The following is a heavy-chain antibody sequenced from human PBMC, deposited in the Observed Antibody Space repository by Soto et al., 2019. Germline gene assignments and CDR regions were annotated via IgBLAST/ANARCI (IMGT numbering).Heavy chain of an antibody. V-gene: IGHV3-64*04. CDR1: GFTFSSYA. J-gene: IGHJ4*02. Sequence: GGSLRLSCSASGFTFSSYAMHWVRQSPGKGLEYVSVISSNGDNTYYADSVKGRFTISRDNSKNTLYLQMNSLRAEDTAVYYCAKAIRPGSSYVALDYWGQGTLVTVSS. CDR3: AKAIRPGSSYVALDY. D-gene: IGHD3-10*01. CDR2: ISSNGDNT.